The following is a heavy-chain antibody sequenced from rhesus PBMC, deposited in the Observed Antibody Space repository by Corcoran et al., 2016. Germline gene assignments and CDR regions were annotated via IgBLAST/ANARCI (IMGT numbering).Heavy chain of an antibody. J-gene: IGHJ4*01. Sequence: EVQLVESGGGLVQPGGSLRLSCAASGFTLSSYWMYWVRQAPGKGLEWVSRSSSDGSSTNYADAVKGRFTISRGNAKNSLYLQMNSLRAEDTAVYYCAKWGIAAAGGVGFDYWGQGVLVTVSS. CDR3: AKWGIAAAGGVGFDY. CDR1: GFTLSSYW. CDR2: SSSDGSST. D-gene: IGHD6-25*01. V-gene: IGHV3-119*01.